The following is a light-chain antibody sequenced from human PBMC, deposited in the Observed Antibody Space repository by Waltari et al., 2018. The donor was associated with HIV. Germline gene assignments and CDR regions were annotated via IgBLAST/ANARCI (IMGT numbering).Light chain of an antibody. CDR2: KAS. CDR1: QSISSW. J-gene: IGKJ1*01. V-gene: IGKV1-5*03. CDR3: QQYNNFPWT. Sequence: IHMTQSPPTLSPPLGASVTITCLSSQSISSWLAWYQQKPGKAPKLLINKASTLESGVPLRFSGSASGTEFTLTITSLQPDDFATYYCQQYNNFPWTFGQGTKVEI.